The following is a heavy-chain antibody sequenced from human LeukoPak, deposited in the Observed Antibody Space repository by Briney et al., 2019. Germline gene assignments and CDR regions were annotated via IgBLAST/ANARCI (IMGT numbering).Heavy chain of an antibody. J-gene: IGHJ6*03. Sequence: PGGSLRLSCAASGFTFSSYAMSWVRQAPGKGLEWVSYISSSGSTIYYADSVKGRFTISRDNAKNSLYLQMNSLRAEDTAVYYCARSLSYHYYMDVWGKGTTVTVSS. CDR2: ISSSGSTI. V-gene: IGHV3-48*04. CDR1: GFTFSSYA. CDR3: ARSLSYHYYMDV.